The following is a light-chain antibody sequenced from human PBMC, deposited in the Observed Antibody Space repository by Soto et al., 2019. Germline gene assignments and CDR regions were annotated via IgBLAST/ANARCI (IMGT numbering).Light chain of an antibody. V-gene: IGKV3D-20*02. CDR3: QQRDNWPQT. Sequence: EIVLTQSPGTLSLSPGERATLSCRASQSVTSNYVAWYQQTPGQAPRLLFFGASIRATGIPDRFSGSGSGTDFTLTISRLEPEDFAVYYCQQRDNWPQTFGQGTKVDNK. J-gene: IGKJ1*01. CDR2: GAS. CDR1: QSVTSNY.